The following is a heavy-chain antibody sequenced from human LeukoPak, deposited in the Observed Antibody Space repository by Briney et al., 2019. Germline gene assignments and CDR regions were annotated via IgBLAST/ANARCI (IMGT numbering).Heavy chain of an antibody. CDR2: IHYTGTT. CDR1: GGSISNHY. CDR3: ARGGWSLDF. J-gene: IGHJ4*02. Sequence: PSETLSLTCTVSGGSISNHYWSWIRQTPGKGLEWIGYIHYTGTTNYNPTFKSRVTISVDMSKNQFSLNIDSVTAADTAVYYCARGGWSLDFWGQGTLVTVSS. D-gene: IGHD6-19*01. V-gene: IGHV4-59*11.